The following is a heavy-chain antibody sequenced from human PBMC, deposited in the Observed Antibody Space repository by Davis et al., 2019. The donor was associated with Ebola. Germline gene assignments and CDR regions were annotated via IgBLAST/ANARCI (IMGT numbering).Heavy chain of an antibody. CDR2: FFYSGNT. CDR1: GASINNHY. CDR3: ARGDIEVVPAALLYYYYGMDV. Sequence: SETLSLTCTVSGASINNHYWTWIRQPPGKGLEWIGDFFYSGNTDYNPSLTSRVTISVDTSKNQVSLKMNSVTATDTAVYYCARGDIEVVPAALLYYYYGMDVWGQGTTVTVSS. V-gene: IGHV4-59*11. J-gene: IGHJ6*02. D-gene: IGHD2-2*01.